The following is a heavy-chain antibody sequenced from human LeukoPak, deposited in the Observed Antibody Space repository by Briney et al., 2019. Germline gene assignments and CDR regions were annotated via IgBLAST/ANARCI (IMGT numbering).Heavy chain of an antibody. J-gene: IGHJ4*02. Sequence: ASVKVSCKVSGYTLTVLSMHWVRQAPGKGLEWMGGFDPEDGETTYAQKFQGRVTMTEDTSTDTAYMELSSLRSEDTAVYYCATRIAARPRGVFDYWGQGTLVTVSS. V-gene: IGHV1-24*01. CDR1: GYTLTVLS. CDR2: FDPEDGET. CDR3: ATRIAARPRGVFDY. D-gene: IGHD6-6*01.